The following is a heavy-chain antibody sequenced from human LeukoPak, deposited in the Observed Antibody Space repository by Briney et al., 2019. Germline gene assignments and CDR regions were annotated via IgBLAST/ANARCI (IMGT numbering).Heavy chain of an antibody. CDR2: IRYDGDNK. Sequence: PGGSLRLSCAASGFTFSNYGMHWVRQAPGKGLEWVAFIRYDGDNKYYADSVKGRFTISRDNSKNTLYLQMNSLRAEDTAVYYCARANYDILTGLYFDYWGQGTLVTVSS. J-gene: IGHJ4*02. CDR1: GFTFSNYG. V-gene: IGHV3-30*02. CDR3: ARANYDILTGLYFDY. D-gene: IGHD3-9*01.